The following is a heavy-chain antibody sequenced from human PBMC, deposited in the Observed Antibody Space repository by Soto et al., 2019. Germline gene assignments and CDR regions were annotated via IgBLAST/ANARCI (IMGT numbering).Heavy chain of an antibody. V-gene: IGHV4-34*01. J-gene: IGHJ4*02. Sequence: QVQLQQWGAGLLKPSETLSLTCAVYGGSFSGYYWSWIRQPPGKGLEWIGEINHSGSTNYNPSLRGRVTLSVDTSKTQFSLTLRSVTAADTAVYSCARVRGNSPFDYWGQGTLVTVSS. CDR3: ARVRGNSPFDY. CDR1: GGSFSGYY. D-gene: IGHD2-21*02. CDR2: INHSGST.